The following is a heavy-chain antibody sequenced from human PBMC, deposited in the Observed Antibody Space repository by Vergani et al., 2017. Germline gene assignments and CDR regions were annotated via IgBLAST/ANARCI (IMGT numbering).Heavy chain of an antibody. Sequence: EVRLVESGGGLVQPGGSLRLSCTASGFTFQAFAFHWVRQVSGRGLEWVSGISWNSGSIGYADSVKGRFTISRDNAKNSLYLQMNSLRAEDTALYYCAKDSGSSTSCLIDYWGQGTLVTVSS. J-gene: IGHJ4*02. CDR2: ISWNSGSI. D-gene: IGHD2-2*01. CDR1: GFTFQAFA. CDR3: AKDSGSSTSCLIDY. V-gene: IGHV3-9*01.